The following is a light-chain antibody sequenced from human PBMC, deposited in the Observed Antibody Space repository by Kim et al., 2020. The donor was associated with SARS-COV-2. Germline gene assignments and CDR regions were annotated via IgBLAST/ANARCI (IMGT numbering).Light chain of an antibody. CDR1: SSDVGGYNY. V-gene: IGLV2-14*03. Sequence: GQSITISCTGTSSDVGGYNYVSWYQQHPGKAPKLMIYDVSNRPSGVSNRFSGSKSGNTASLTISGLQAEDEADYYCSSYTSSSNVVFGGGTQLTVL. J-gene: IGLJ2*01. CDR2: DVS. CDR3: SSYTSSSNVV.